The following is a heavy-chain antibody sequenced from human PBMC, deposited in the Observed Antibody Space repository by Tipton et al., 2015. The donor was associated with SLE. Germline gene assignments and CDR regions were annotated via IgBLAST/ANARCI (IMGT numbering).Heavy chain of an antibody. CDR1: GGSISSGGYS. J-gene: IGHJ4*02. CDR3: ARGGYYDSSGYFDY. V-gene: IGHV4-30-2*01. CDR2: IYHSGST. D-gene: IGHD3-22*01. Sequence: LRLSCAVSGGSISSGGYSWSWIRQPPGKGLEWIGYIYHSGSTYYNPSLKSRVTISVDRSKNQFSLKLSSVTAADTAGYYCARGGYYDSSGYFDYWGQGTLVTVSS.